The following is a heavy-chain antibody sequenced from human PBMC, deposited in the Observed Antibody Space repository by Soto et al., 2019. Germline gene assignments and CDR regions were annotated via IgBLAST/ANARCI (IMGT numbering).Heavy chain of an antibody. CDR1: GFTFSSYW. V-gene: IGHV3-7*01. CDR3: ARDPWFVLVVTALGWYFDL. D-gene: IGHD2-21*02. J-gene: IGHJ2*01. Sequence: EVQLVESGGGLVQPGGSLRLSCAASGFTFSSYWMSWVRQAPGKGLEWVANIKQDGSEKYYVDSVKGRFTISRDNAKNSLYLQMNSLRAEDTAVYYCARDPWFVLVVTALGWYFDLWGRGTLVTVSS. CDR2: IKQDGSEK.